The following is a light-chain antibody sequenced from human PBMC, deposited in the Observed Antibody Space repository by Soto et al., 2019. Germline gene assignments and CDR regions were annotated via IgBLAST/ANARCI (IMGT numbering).Light chain of an antibody. CDR2: DVS. Sequence: QSALTQPASVSGSPGQAITISCTGTSSDVGGYNYVSWYQQHPGKAPKLMIYDVSNRPSGVSNRFSGSKSGNTASLTISGLQAEDEADYYCSSYNSSSTRDVVFGGGTKVTVL. V-gene: IGLV2-14*01. CDR1: SSDVGGYNY. J-gene: IGLJ2*01. CDR3: SSYNSSSTRDVV.